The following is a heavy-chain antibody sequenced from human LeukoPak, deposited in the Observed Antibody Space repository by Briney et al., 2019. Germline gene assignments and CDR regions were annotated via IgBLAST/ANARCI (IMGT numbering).Heavy chain of an antibody. J-gene: IGHJ4*02. Sequence: GGSLRLPCAASGFTFSSYAMSWLRQAPGKGLEWVPAISGSGGSTYYADSVKGRFTISRDNSKNTLYLQMNSLRAEDTAVYYCAKDTLAYYYDSSGHYYFDYWGQGTLVTVSS. V-gene: IGHV3-23*01. CDR2: ISGSGGST. D-gene: IGHD3-22*01. CDR3: AKDTLAYYYDSSGHYYFDY. CDR1: GFTFSSYA.